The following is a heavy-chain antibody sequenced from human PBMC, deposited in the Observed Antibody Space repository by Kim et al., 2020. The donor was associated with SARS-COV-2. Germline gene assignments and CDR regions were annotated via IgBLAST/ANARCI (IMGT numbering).Heavy chain of an antibody. D-gene: IGHD3-10*01. CDR2: IYYSGST. Sequence: SETLSLTCTVSGGSISSGGYYWGWIRQHPGKGLEWIGYIYYSGSTYYNPSLKSRVTISVDTSKNQFSLKLSSVTAADTAVYYCARGKMVRGVLVYCDYWGQGTPVPGS. CDR3: ARGKMVRGVLVYCDY. V-gene: IGHV4-31*03. J-gene: IGHJ4*02. CDR1: GGSISSGGYY.